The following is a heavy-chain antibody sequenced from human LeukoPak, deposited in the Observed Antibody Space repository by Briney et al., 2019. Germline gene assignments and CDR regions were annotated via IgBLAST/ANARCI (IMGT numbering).Heavy chain of an antibody. D-gene: IGHD3-22*01. CDR3: ARDRYYYDSSARYFDY. CDR2: IYYSGST. J-gene: IGHJ4*02. CDR1: GGSISSYY. Sequence: PSETLSLTCTVSGGSISSYYWSWIRQPPGKGLEWIGYIYYSGSTNYNPSLKSRVTISVHTSKNQFSLKLSSVTAADTAVYYCARDRYYYDSSARYFDYWGQGTLVTVSS. V-gene: IGHV4-59*12.